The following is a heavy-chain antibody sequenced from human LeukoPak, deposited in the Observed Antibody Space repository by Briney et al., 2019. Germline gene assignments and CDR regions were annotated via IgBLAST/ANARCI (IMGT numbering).Heavy chain of an antibody. V-gene: IGHV4-59*01. CDR2: IYLSGST. CDR3: ARGGTAVIAPYAFDI. J-gene: IGHJ3*02. CDR1: ARSISSYY. Sequence: LSLTWTVAARSISSYYCSCIRHPPGKGLGKIGYIYLSGSTNCNPSGKSGLAMSVDTSKKHFSWKLSSLTAADTAVYYCARGGTAVIAPYAFDIWGQGTMVTVSS. D-gene: IGHD4-23*01.